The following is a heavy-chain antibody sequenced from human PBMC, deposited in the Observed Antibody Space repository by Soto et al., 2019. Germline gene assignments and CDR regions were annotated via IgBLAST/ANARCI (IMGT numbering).Heavy chain of an antibody. V-gene: IGHV3-48*03. D-gene: IGHD6-19*01. J-gene: IGHJ4*02. CDR1: GFTFSSYE. Sequence: GGSLRLSCAASGFTFSSYEMNWVRQAPGKGLEWVSYISSSGSTIYYADSVKGRFTISRDNAKNSLYLQMNRLRAEDTAVYYCASVKRLSPIDYWGPGTLVTVSS. CDR2: ISSSGSTI. CDR3: ASVKRLSPIDY.